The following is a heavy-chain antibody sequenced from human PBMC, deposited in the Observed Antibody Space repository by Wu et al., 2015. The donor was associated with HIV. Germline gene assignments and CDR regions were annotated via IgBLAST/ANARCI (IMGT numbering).Heavy chain of an antibody. D-gene: IGHD2-21*01. CDR1: GGTFSSYA. CDR3: ARVDPPGPYWWWLTCYGPPFGPT. J-gene: IGHJ4*02. CDR2: IIPIFGTA. V-gene: IGHV1-69*13. Sequence: QVQLVQSGAEVKKPGSSVKVSCKASGGTFSSYAISWVRQAPGQGLEWMGRIIPIFGTANYAQKFQGRVTITADESTSTAYMELSSLRSEDTAVYYCARVDPPGPYWWWLTCYGPPFGPTWGQGTLVTVSS.